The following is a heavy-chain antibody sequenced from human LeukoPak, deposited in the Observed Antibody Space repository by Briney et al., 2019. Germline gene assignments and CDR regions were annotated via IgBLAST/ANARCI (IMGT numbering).Heavy chain of an antibody. CDR3: AKMAVGSYYFDY. D-gene: IGHD1-26*01. CDR1: GFTFSSYA. Sequence: GGSLRLSCAASGFTFSSYAMSWVRQAPGKGLEWVSAISGSGGSTYYADSVKGRYTISRDNSKNTLYLQMNSLRAEDTAVYCCAKMAVGSYYFDYWGQGTLVTVSS. J-gene: IGHJ4*02. V-gene: IGHV3-23*01. CDR2: ISGSGGST.